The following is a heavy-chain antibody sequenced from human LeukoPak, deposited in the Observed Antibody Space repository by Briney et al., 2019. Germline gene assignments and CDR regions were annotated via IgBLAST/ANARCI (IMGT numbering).Heavy chain of an antibody. CDR3: ARVAYASSPDY. D-gene: IGHD6-13*01. CDR1: GFTFSSYG. CDR2: ISYDGSNK. V-gene: IGHV3-30*03. J-gene: IGHJ4*02. Sequence: GGSLRLSCAASGFTFSSYGMHWVRQAPGKGLEWVAVISYDGSNKYYADSVKGRFTISRDNSKNTLYLQMNSLRAEDTAVYYCARVAYASSPDYWGQGTLVTVSS.